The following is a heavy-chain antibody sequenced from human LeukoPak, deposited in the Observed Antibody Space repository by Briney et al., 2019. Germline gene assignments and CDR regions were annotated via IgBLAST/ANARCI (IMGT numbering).Heavy chain of an antibody. CDR3: ARDKGLLITMVRGIDY. V-gene: IGHV1-2*02. CDR1: GYTFTGYY. CDR2: INPNSGGT. Sequence: GASVKVSCKASGYTFTGYYMHWVRPAPGQGLEWMGWINPNSGGTNYAQKFQGRVTMTRDTSISTAYMELSRLRSDDTAVYYCARDKGLLITMVRGIDYWGQGTLVTVSS. D-gene: IGHD3-10*01. J-gene: IGHJ4*02.